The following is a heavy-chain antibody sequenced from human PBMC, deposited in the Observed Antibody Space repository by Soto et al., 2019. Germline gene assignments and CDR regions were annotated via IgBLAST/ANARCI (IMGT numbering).Heavy chain of an antibody. D-gene: IGHD3-9*01. CDR3: ARGNYDILTGYYNDY. Sequence: PGESLKISCKGSGYSFTSYWISWVRQMPGKGLEWMGRIDPSDSYTNYSPSFQGHVTISADKSISTAYLQWSSLKASDTAMYYCARGNYDILTGYYNDYWGQGTLVTVS. CDR2: IDPSDSYT. V-gene: IGHV5-10-1*01. CDR1: GYSFTSYW. J-gene: IGHJ4*02.